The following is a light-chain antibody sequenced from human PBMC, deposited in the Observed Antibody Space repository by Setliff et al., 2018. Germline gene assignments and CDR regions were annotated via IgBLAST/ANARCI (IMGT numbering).Light chain of an antibody. Sequence: QSVLTQPPSASGTPGQRVTISCSGSSSNIGSNTVNWYQQLPGTAPKLLIYRNNQRPSGVPDRFSGSKSGTSASLAISGLQSEDEADYYCQSYDSSLSAYVVFGGGTKVTVL. J-gene: IGLJ2*01. CDR1: SSNIGSNT. CDR2: RNN. CDR3: QSYDSSLSAYVV. V-gene: IGLV1-44*01.